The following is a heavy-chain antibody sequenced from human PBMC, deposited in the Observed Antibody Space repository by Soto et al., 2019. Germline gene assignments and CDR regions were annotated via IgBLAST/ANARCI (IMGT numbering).Heavy chain of an antibody. D-gene: IGHD2-15*01. Sequence: SETLSLPCTVSGGSISSSSYYWGCIRQPPGKGLEWIGSIYYSGSTYYNPSLKSRVTISVDTSKSQFSLKLSSVTAADTVVYYCARHIVVVVALEYWGQGTLVTVSS. CDR1: GGSISSSSYY. CDR3: ARHIVVVVALEY. J-gene: IGHJ4*02. V-gene: IGHV4-39*01. CDR2: IYYSGST.